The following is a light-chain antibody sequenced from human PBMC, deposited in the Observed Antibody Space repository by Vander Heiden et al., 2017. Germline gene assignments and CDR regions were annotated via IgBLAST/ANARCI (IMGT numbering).Light chain of an antibody. J-gene: IGKJ4*01. CDR1: QDISNY. Sequence: DIQMTQSPSSLSASVGDRVTITCQASQDISNYLNWYQQKPGKAPKLLIDDASNLETGVPSRFSGSGAGTDFTFTISSLQPEDIATYYCQQYDNLPFTFGGGTKVEIK. V-gene: IGKV1-33*01. CDR3: QQYDNLPFT. CDR2: DAS.